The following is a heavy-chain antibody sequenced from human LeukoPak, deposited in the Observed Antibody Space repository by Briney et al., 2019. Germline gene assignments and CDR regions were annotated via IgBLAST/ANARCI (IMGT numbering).Heavy chain of an antibody. D-gene: IGHD3-16*01. CDR1: GFNFSNYA. CDR2: IGDGDGTT. J-gene: IGHJ5*02. Sequence: GGSLRLSCAAAGFNFSNYAISWVRQAPGKGLEWVSVIGDGDGTTYYADSVKGRFTISRDNPKNTLYLQMNSLRAGDTAVYYCTTDPSAYDYVWGRTVVSNPWGQGTLVTVSS. V-gene: IGHV3-23*01. CDR3: TTDPSAYDYVWGRTVVSNP.